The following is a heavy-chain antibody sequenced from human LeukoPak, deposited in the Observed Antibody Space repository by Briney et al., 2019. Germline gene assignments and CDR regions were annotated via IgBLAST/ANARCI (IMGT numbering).Heavy chain of an antibody. CDR3: ARPGVPMGFELDY. J-gene: IGHJ4*02. D-gene: IGHD2-8*01. CDR1: GYTFTSYD. Sequence: ASVKVSCKASGYTFTSYDINWVRQATGQGLEWMGWINPNSGGTNYAQKFQGRVTMTRDTSISTAYMELSRLRSDDTAVYYCARPGVPMGFELDYWGQGTLVTVSS. CDR2: INPNSGGT. V-gene: IGHV1-2*02.